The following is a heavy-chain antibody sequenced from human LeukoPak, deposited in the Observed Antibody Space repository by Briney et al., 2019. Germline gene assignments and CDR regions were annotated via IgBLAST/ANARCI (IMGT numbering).Heavy chain of an antibody. Sequence: GGSLRLSCAASGFTFRSYWMTWVRQAPGKGLEWVANINHDASQKYYVDSVKGRFTISRDNAKNSLYLQMTSLRAEDKAFYYCARNYFDTSGYYHHCDYWGQGTLVTVSS. D-gene: IGHD3-22*01. CDR3: ARNYFDTSGYYHHCDY. CDR2: INHDASQK. V-gene: IGHV3-7*05. CDR1: GFTFRSYW. J-gene: IGHJ4*02.